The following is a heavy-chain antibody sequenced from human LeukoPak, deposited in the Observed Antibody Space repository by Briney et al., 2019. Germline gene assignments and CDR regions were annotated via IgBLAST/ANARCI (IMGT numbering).Heavy chain of an antibody. CDR3: ARSGNYDC. J-gene: IGHJ4*02. V-gene: IGHV3-48*02. CDR1: GFTFSSYS. D-gene: IGHD1-1*01. Sequence: GGSLRLSCAASGFTFSSYSMSWVRQAPGKGLEWVSYISSTSSNIYYADSVKGRFTISRDNAKNSLYLEMNSLRDEATAVYYCARSGNYDCWGQGTLVTVSS. CDR2: ISSTSSNI.